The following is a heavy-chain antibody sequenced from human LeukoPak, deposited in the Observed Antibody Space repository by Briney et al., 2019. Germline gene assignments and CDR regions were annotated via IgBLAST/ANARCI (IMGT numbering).Heavy chain of an antibody. CDR3: ARVWYYYDSSGYYSDAFDI. J-gene: IGHJ3*02. CDR2: INHSGST. Sequence: SETLSLTCAVYGGSFSGYYWSWIRQPPGEGLEWIGEINHSGSTSYNPSLKSRVTISVDTSKNQFSLKLSSVTAADTAVYYCARVWYYYDSSGYYSDAFDIWGQGTMVTVSS. D-gene: IGHD3-22*01. CDR1: GGSFSGYY. V-gene: IGHV4-34*01.